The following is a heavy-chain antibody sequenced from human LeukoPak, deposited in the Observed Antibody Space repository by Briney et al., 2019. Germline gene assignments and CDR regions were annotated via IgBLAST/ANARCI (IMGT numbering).Heavy chain of an antibody. J-gene: IGHJ4*02. Sequence: GGSLRLSCAASGFTFSSYSMNWVRQAPGKGLEWVSSISSISSYIYYADSVKGRFTISRDNAKNSLYLQMNSLRAEDTAVYYCARVYGSGRPSSYFDYWGQGTLVTVSS. V-gene: IGHV3-21*01. CDR3: ARVYGSGRPSSYFDY. CDR2: ISSISSYI. CDR1: GFTFSSYS. D-gene: IGHD3-10*01.